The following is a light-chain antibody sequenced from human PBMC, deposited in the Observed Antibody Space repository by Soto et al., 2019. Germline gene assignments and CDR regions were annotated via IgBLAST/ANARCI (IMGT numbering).Light chain of an antibody. CDR1: QSLLDSDDGNTY. Sequence: DFVMTQSPVSLSVTPGEPASISCRSSQSLLDSDDGNTYLDWFLQKPGQSPQLLIYTVSYRASGVPDRFSGSGSGTDFTLKISRVEAEDVGVYYCMQRIRFPLTFGGGTKVEIK. J-gene: IGKJ4*01. CDR2: TVS. CDR3: MQRIRFPLT. V-gene: IGKV2-40*01.